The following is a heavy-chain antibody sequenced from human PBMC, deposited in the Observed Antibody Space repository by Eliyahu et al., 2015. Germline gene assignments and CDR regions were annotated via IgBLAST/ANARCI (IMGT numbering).Heavy chain of an antibody. V-gene: IGHV4-34*01. CDR3: ARMWVNIQTPRQITIDS. Sequence: VQLQQWGAGLLKPSETLSLTCGVSGGSFRDYYWTWIRQPPGRGLEWIGEITHTGMSDYNPSLMGRVTISSDTSKNQFSLSLTSVTAADTAVYFCARMWVNIQTPRQITIDSWGQGSLVTVSS. CDR2: ITHTGMS. CDR1: GGSFRDYY. D-gene: IGHD4-23*01. J-gene: IGHJ4*02.